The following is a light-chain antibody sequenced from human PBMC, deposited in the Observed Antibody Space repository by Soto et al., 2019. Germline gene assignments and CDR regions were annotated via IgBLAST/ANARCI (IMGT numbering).Light chain of an antibody. CDR1: QAIRED. CDR3: LQDYTFPYT. J-gene: IGKJ2*01. CDR2: AAS. V-gene: IGKV1-6*01. Sequence: AIQMTQSPSSLSASVGDRVTITCRASQAIREDLGWYQQKPGKAPTVLISAASTLESGAPLRFSGSGSGTDFTLTISSLQPEDVATYYCLQDYTFPYTFGQGTKLEIK.